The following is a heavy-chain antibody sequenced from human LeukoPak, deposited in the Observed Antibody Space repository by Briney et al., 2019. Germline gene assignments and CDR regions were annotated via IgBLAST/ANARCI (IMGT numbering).Heavy chain of an antibody. D-gene: IGHD5-18*01. V-gene: IGHV4-39*01. CDR1: GGSISSSSYY. CDR3: AGGYSVGHYYYYGMDV. Sequence: PSETLSLTCTVSGGSISSSSYYWGWIRQPPGKGLEWIGSIYYSGSTYYNPSLKSRVTISVDTSKNQFSLKLSSVTAADTAVYYCAGGYSVGHYYYYGMDVWGQGTTVTVSS. J-gene: IGHJ6*02. CDR2: IYYSGST.